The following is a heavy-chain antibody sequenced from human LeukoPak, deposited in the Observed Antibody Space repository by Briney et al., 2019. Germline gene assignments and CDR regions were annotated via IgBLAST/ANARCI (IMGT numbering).Heavy chain of an antibody. CDR2: IRYDGSNK. V-gene: IGHV3-30*02. D-gene: IGHD6-13*01. CDR1: GFTFSSYG. Sequence: PGGSLRLSCAASGFTFSSYGMHWVRQAPGKGLEWVAFIRYDGSNKYYADSVKGRFTISRDKSKNTLYLQMNSLRAEDTAVYYCARARQLVFPWFDPWGQGTLVTVSS. CDR3: ARARQLVFPWFDP. J-gene: IGHJ5*02.